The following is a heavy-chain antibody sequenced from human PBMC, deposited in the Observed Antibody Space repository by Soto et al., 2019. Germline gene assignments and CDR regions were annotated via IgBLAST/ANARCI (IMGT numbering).Heavy chain of an antibody. CDR3: ARETRNAFDI. CDR1: GFTVSSNY. J-gene: IGHJ3*02. V-gene: IGHV3-53*04. Sequence: GGSLRLSCAASGFTVSSNYMSWVRQAPGKGLEWVSAIYSGGSTYYADSVKGRFTISRHNSKNTLYLQMNSLRAEDTAVYYCARETRNAFDIWGRGTMVTVSS. D-gene: IGHD6-6*01. CDR2: IYSGGST.